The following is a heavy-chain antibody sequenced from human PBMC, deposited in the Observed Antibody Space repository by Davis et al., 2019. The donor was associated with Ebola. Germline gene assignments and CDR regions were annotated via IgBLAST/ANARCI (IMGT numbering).Heavy chain of an antibody. CDR2: INPSGGST. CDR3: ARDGLYYDSSGYSYYYYYGMDV. Sequence: ASVTVSCKASGYTFTSYYMHWVRQAPGQGLEWMGIINPSGGSTSYAQKFQGRVTMTRDTSTSTVYMELSSLRSEDTAVYYCARDGLYYDSSGYSYYYYYGMDVWGQGTTVTVSS. D-gene: IGHD3-22*01. J-gene: IGHJ6*02. CDR1: GYTFTSYY. V-gene: IGHV1-46*01.